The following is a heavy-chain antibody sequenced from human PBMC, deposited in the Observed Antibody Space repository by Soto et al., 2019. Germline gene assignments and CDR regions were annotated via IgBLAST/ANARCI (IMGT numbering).Heavy chain of an antibody. Sequence: PVGSLRLSCAASGFTFSSYAMSWVRQAPGKGLEWVSAISGSGGSTYYADSVKGRFTISRDNSKNTLYLQMNSLRAEDTAVYYCANRFALEMATITLGQGTLVTVSS. CDR3: ANRFALEMATIT. CDR1: GFTFSSYA. CDR2: ISGSGGST. V-gene: IGHV3-23*01. D-gene: IGHD5-12*01. J-gene: IGHJ5*02.